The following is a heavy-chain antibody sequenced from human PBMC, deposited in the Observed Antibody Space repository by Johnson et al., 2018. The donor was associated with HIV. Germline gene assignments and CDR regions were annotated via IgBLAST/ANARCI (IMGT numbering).Heavy chain of an antibody. D-gene: IGHD6-6*01. CDR1: GFSVSSNY. CDR3: AKGVRGSSCYDAFDI. Sequence: EVQLVESGGGVVQPGGSLRLSCAASGFSVSSNYMTWVRQAPGKGLEWVSVIYSGGSTYYADSVKGRFTISRDSSKNTLYLQMNSLRAEDTAVYYCAKGVRGSSCYDAFDIWGQGTMVTVSS. J-gene: IGHJ3*02. V-gene: IGHV3-66*01. CDR2: IYSGGST.